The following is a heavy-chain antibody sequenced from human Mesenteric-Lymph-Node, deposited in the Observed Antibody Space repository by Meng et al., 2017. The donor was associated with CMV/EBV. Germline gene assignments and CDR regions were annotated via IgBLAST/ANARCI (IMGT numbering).Heavy chain of an antibody. D-gene: IGHD5-12*01. Sequence: GESLKISCVASGIAFSTFSTYGIHWVRQTPGEGLEWVAFIHSHADNKYYAESVKGRFTISRDNSKNTVYLQMNSLRGEDTAVYFCAKPFPSGSRGYHYIFDYWGQGTLVTVSS. CDR3: AKPFPSGSRGYHYIFDY. CDR1: GIAFSTFSTYG. CDR2: IHSHADNK. J-gene: IGHJ4*02. V-gene: IGHV3-30*02.